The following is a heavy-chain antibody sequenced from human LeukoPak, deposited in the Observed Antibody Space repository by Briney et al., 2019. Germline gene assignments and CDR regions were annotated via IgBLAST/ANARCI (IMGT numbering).Heavy chain of an antibody. CDR3: ARDDEYSYGY. Sequence: ASVKVSCKASGGTFSSYAISWVRQAPGQGLEWMGWINPNSGGTNYAQKFQGRVTMTRDTSISTAYMELSRLRSDDTAVYYCARDDEYSYGYWGQGTLVTVSS. D-gene: IGHD5-18*01. CDR1: GGTFSSYA. J-gene: IGHJ4*02. CDR2: INPNSGGT. V-gene: IGHV1-2*02.